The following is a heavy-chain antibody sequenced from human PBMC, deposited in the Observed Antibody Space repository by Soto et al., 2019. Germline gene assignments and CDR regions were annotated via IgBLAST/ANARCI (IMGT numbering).Heavy chain of an antibody. CDR2: IYYSGST. J-gene: IGHJ5*02. D-gene: IGHD4-17*01. CDR1: GGSVSSGSYY. Sequence: PSETLSLTCTVSGGSVSSGSYYWSWIRQPPGKGLEWIGYIYYSGSTNYNPSLKSRVTISVDTSKNQFSLELSSVTAADTAVYYCARDWRDYGDSLARFDPWGQGTLVTVSS. CDR3: ARDWRDYGDSLARFDP. V-gene: IGHV4-61*01.